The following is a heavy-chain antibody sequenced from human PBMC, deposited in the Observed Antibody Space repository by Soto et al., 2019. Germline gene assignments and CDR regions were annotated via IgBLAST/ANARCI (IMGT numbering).Heavy chain of an antibody. Sequence: QVQVVQSGAEVKTPGASVKVSCKTSGYTFTTYGISWVRQAPGQGLEWMGWISAYNGNTNYAQKLQGRVALTTDTSTSTVYNGKMSLSSDHPAVYYCPRDEAWGGNSQNCVSTNCYGDMCFDYWCQGTLLTVSS. V-gene: IGHV1-18*01. D-gene: IGHD2-2*01. CDR1: GYTFTTYG. J-gene: IGHJ4*02. CDR2: ISAYNGNT. CDR3: PRDEAWGGNSQNCVSTNCYGDMCFDY.